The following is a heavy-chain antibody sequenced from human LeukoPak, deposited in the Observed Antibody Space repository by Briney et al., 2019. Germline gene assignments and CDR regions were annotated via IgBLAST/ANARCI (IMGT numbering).Heavy chain of an antibody. CDR3: ARGEQAGLWFGDTAFHH. V-gene: IGHV1-69*10. J-gene: IGHJ1*01. CDR1: GGTFSSYA. Sequence: ASVKVSCKASGGTFSSYAVSWVRQPPGQGLEWMRGIIPILGIPNYAQKFQGRVTITADESTSTANMELSSLRSEDTAVYYCARGEQAGLWFGDTAFHHWGQGTLVTVSS. D-gene: IGHD3-10*01. CDR2: IIPILGIP.